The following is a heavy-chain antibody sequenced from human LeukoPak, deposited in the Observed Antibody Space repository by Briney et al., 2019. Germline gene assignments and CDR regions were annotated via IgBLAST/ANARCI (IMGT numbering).Heavy chain of an antibody. Sequence: SETLSLTCTVSGGSISSYYWSWIRQPPGKGLEWIGYIYYSGSTNYNPSLKSRVTISVDTSKNQFSLKLSSVTAADTAVYYCARRTDDSSGYYYTRHHWYFDLWGRGTLVTVSS. J-gene: IGHJ2*01. CDR3: ARRTDDSSGYYYTRHHWYFDL. CDR1: GGSISSYY. CDR2: IYYSGST. D-gene: IGHD3-22*01. V-gene: IGHV4-59*08.